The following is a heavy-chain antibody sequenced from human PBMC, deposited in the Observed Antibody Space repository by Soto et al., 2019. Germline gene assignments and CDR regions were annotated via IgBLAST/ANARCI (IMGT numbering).Heavy chain of an antibody. CDR1: GFTFTDHW. CDR3: VRIRGGGAYDL. J-gene: IGHJ3*01. CDR2: IKPDGSEK. Sequence: EVQLVESGGGLVQPGGSLRLSCVASGFTFTDHWMTWVRQAPGRRPEWVANIKPDGSEKYYMDSVRRRFAISRDNAKNSLSLLMNSLGPEDTAMFYCVRIRGGGAYDLWGQGTMVTVS. V-gene: IGHV3-7*05. D-gene: IGHD3-3*01.